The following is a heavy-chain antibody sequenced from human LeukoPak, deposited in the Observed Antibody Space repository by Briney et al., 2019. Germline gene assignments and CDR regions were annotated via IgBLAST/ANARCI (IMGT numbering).Heavy chain of an antibody. CDR3: ARRLKAVAEYLNDFDY. CDR2: IIPIFGTA. CDR1: GGTFSSYA. V-gene: IGHV1-69*13. D-gene: IGHD6-19*01. Sequence: WASVKVSCKASGGTFSSYAISWVRQAPGQGLEWMGGIIPIFGTANYAQKFQGRVTITADESTSTAYMELSSLRSEDTAVYYCARRLKAVAEYLNDFDYWGQGTLVTVSS. J-gene: IGHJ4*02.